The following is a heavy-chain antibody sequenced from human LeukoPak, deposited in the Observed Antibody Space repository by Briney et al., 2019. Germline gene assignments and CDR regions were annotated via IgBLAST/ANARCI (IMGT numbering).Heavy chain of an antibody. CDR1: GYSFTSYW. D-gene: IGHD4-17*01. V-gene: IGHV5-51*01. CDR2: IYPGDSDT. CDR3: ARSHYGDYAYYYYGMDV. J-gene: IGHJ6*02. Sequence: GESLKISCKGSGYSFTSYWIGWVRQMPRKGLEWMGIIYPGDSDTRYSPSFQGQVTTSADKSISTAYLQWSSLKASDTAMYYCARSHYGDYAYYYYGMDVWGQGTTVTVSS.